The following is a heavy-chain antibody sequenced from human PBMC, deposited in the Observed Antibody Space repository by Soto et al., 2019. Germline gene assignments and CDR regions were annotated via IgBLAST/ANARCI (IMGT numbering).Heavy chain of an antibody. Sequence: PGGALRLSCAASAFTFSSYGMHWFRQAPGKGLEWVAVISYDGSNKYYADSVKGRFTISRDNSKNTLYLQMNSLRAEDTAVYYCAKDLNDFLSGYPEQKPFSYYYYGMAVPGQGTTDIVSS. J-gene: IGHJ6*01. V-gene: IGHV3-30*18. D-gene: IGHD3-3*01. CDR2: ISYDGSNK. CDR3: AKDLNDFLSGYPEQKPFSYYYYGMAV. CDR1: AFTFSSYG.